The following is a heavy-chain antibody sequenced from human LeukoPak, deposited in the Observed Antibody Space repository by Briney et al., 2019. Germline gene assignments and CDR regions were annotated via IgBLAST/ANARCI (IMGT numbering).Heavy chain of an antibody. D-gene: IGHD6-6*01. V-gene: IGHV3-74*01. CDR1: GFTFSSYW. CDR3: ARNRGGSPSGFDY. Sequence: GGSLRLSCAASGFTFSSYWMHWVRQAPGKGLVWVSRINNVGSSTTYADSVKGRFTISRDNAKNTLYLRMNSLRAEDSAVYYCARNRGGSPSGFDYWGQGTLVTVSS. J-gene: IGHJ4*02. CDR2: INNVGSST.